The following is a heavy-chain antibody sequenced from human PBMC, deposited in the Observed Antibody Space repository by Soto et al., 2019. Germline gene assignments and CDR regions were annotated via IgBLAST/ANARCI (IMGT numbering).Heavy chain of an antibody. CDR2: IYSGGST. CDR1: GFTFDDYA. Sequence: EVQLVESGGGLVQPGRSLRLSCAASGFTFDDYAMHWVRQAPGKGLEWVSVIYSGGSTYYADSVKGRFTISRDNSKNTLYLQMNSVRAEDAAVYYCARDRFRDNSYGCDWGQGTLVTVSS. CDR3: ARDRFRDNSYGCD. D-gene: IGHD5-18*01. V-gene: IGHV3-66*01. J-gene: IGHJ4*02.